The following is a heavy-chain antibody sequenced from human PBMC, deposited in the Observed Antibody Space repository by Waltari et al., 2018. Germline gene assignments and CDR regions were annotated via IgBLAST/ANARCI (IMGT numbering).Heavy chain of an antibody. Sequence: QVQLQESGPGLVKPSETLSLTCAVSGYSISSGYYWGWIRQPPGKGLEWIGSIYHSGSTYYNPSLKSRVTISVDTSKNQFSLKLSSVTAADTAVYYCARWCSSGRALLGTYWYYFDYWGQGTLVTVSS. CDR2: IYHSGST. CDR3: ARWCSSGRALLGTYWYYFDY. CDR1: GYSISSGYY. J-gene: IGHJ4*02. V-gene: IGHV4-38-2*01. D-gene: IGHD6-19*01.